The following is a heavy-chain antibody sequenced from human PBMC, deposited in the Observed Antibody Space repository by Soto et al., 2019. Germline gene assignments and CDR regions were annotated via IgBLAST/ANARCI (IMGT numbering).Heavy chain of an antibody. Sequence: PSETLSLTCTVSGGSISSGGYYWSWIRQHPGKGLEWIGYIYYSGSTYYNPSLKSRVTISVDTSKNQFSLKLSSVTAADTAVYYCARDSTYYYDSSGYRAFDIWGQGTMVTVSS. V-gene: IGHV4-31*03. CDR2: IYYSGST. J-gene: IGHJ3*02. D-gene: IGHD3-22*01. CDR1: GGSISSGGYY. CDR3: ARDSTYYYDSSGYRAFDI.